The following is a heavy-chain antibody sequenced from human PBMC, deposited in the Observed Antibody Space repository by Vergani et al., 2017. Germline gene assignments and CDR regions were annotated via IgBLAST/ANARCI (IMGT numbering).Heavy chain of an antibody. CDR2: ILGSGTA. J-gene: IGHJ4*02. Sequence: QVQLQESGPGVVKPSQTLSLTCTVSGASMSSVGYYWTWIRQSAGKRLEWIGDILGSGTANYNPSFQGRVSMSVATSKNQFSLKLSSVTAADTAVYYCARAPPRGVGDDYWGQGTLVTVSS. CDR1: GASMSSVGYY. V-gene: IGHV4-61*09. D-gene: IGHD2-15*01. CDR3: ARAPPRGVGDDY.